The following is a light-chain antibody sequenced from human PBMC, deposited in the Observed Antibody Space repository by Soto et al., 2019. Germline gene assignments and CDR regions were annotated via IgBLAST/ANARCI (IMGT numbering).Light chain of an antibody. CDR3: QQYYLYPQT. Sequence: IRMTQSPSSFSASTGDRVTITCRASQGISSFLAWYQQKSGKAPKLLMYAASTLQSGVPLRFSGSASGTDFTLTISSLQSEDFATYYCQQYYLYPQTFGQGTKVEIK. CDR1: QGISSF. V-gene: IGKV1-8*01. CDR2: AAS. J-gene: IGKJ1*01.